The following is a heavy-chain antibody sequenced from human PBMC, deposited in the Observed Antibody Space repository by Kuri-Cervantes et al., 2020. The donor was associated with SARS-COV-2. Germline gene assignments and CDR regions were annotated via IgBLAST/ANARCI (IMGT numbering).Heavy chain of an antibody. CDR3: AKLAGSGWLYYYYGMDV. J-gene: IGHJ6*02. D-gene: IGHD3-3*01. CDR1: GFTFDDHA. V-gene: IGHV3-43*02. Sequence: GESLKISCATSGFTFDDHAMHWVRQAPGKGLGWGSLISGDGGSTYYADSVKGRFTISRDNSKNSLYLQKNSLRTEDTALYYCAKLAGSGWLYYYYGMDVWGQGTMVTVSS. CDR2: ISGDGGST.